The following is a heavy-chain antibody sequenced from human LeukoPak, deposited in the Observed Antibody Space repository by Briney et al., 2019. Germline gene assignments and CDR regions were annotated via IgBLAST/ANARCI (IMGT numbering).Heavy chain of an antibody. J-gene: IGHJ4*02. CDR1: GFTFSSYA. Sequence: GGSLRLSCAASGFTFSSYAMSWARQAPGKGLEWVSAISGSGGSTYYADSVKGRFTISRDNSKNTLYLQMNSLRAEDTAVYYCAKSRFLEWLLFDYWGQGTLVTVSS. CDR3: AKSRFLEWLLFDY. CDR2: ISGSGGST. V-gene: IGHV3-23*01. D-gene: IGHD3-3*01.